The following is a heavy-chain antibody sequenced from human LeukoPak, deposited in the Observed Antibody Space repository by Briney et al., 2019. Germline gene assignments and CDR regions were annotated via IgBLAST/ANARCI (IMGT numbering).Heavy chain of an antibody. D-gene: IGHD6-13*01. V-gene: IGHV3-23*01. J-gene: IGHJ4*02. CDR2: ISGSGGST. Sequence: GGSLRLSCAASGFTFSSYAMSWVRQAPGKGQEWVSAISGSGGSTYYADSVKGRFTISRDNAKNSLYLQMNSLRAEDTAVYYCARDGGPEYSSTWYLYWGQGTLVTVSS. CDR3: ARDGGPEYSSTWYLY. CDR1: GFTFSSYA.